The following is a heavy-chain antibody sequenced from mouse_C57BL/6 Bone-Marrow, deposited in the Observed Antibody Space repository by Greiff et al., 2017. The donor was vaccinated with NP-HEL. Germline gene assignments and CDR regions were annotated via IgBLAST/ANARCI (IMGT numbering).Heavy chain of an antibody. D-gene: IGHD1-1*01. Sequence: QVQLQQPGAELVMPGASVKLSCKASGYTFTSYWMHWVQQRPGQGLEWIGEIDPSDSYTNYNHKFKGKSTLTVDKSYSTAYMQLSRLTSEDSAGYYCARRGLTTVVGTRNAMDYWGQGTSVTVSS. J-gene: IGHJ4*01. V-gene: IGHV1-69*01. CDR2: IDPSDSYT. CDR1: GYTFTSYW. CDR3: ARRGLTTVVGTRNAMDY.